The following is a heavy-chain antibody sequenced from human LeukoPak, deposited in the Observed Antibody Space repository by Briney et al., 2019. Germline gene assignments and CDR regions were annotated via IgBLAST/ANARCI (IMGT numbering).Heavy chain of an antibody. CDR3: ASPHCSSTSCPDAFDI. CDR1: GYSISSGYY. V-gene: IGHV4-38-2*01. J-gene: IGHJ3*02. D-gene: IGHD2-2*01. Sequence: SETLSLTCAVSGYSISSGYYWGWIRQPPGKGLEWIGSIYHSGSTYYNPSLKSRVTISVDTSKNQFSLKLSSVTAADTAVYYCASPHCSSTSCPDAFDIWGQGTMVTVSS. CDR2: IYHSGST.